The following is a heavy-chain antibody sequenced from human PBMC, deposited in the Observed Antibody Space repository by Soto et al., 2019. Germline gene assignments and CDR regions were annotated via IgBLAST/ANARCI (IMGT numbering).Heavy chain of an antibody. CDR2: TYFRSMWYN. J-gene: IGHJ4*02. CDR1: GDSVSNNIAS. V-gene: IGHV6-1*01. D-gene: IGHD6-13*01. CDR3: ARDPAGQLDYFDF. Sequence: QVQLQQTGPGLVKPSQTLSLTCAISGDSVSNNIASWNWIRQSPSRGLEWLGRTYFRSMWYNDYAPSMKSRISIIPETSKHQFSLHLNSVTPEDTAVYYCARDPAGQLDYFDFWGQGTLVTVSS.